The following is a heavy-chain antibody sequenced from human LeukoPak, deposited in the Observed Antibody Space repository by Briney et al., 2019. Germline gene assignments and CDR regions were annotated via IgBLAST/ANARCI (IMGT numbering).Heavy chain of an antibody. Sequence: PSETLSLTCAVYGGSFSGYYWSLIRRPPGKGLEWIGEINDSGSTNYNPSLKSRVTISVDTSKNQFSLKLSSVTAADTAVYYCARGVTWAVTTIERRSGTFDYWGQGTLVTVSS. CDR3: ARGVTWAVTTIERRSGTFDY. CDR1: GGSFSGYY. CDR2: INDSGST. D-gene: IGHD4-17*01. J-gene: IGHJ4*02. V-gene: IGHV4-34*01.